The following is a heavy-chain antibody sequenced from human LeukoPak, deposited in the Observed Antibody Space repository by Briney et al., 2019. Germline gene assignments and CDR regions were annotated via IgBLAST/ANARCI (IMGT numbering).Heavy chain of an antibody. CDR3: ARERDYYYSSGYYYAY. V-gene: IGHV3-23*01. Sequence: PGGSLRLSCAASGFTTSRFAMTWVRQAPGKGLEWVSSISGTGHSTNYADSVKGRFTISRDNSNNTLYLQMNSLRAEDTAVYYCARERDYYYSSGYYYAYCGQGNLITVSS. CDR1: GFTTSRFA. D-gene: IGHD3-22*01. CDR2: ISGTGHST. J-gene: IGHJ4*02.